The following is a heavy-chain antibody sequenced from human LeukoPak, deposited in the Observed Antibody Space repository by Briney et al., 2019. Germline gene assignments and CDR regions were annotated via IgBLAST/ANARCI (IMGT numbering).Heavy chain of an antibody. V-gene: IGHV3-30*18. CDR3: AKEKWPGYSYGPFDY. J-gene: IGHJ4*02. D-gene: IGHD5-18*01. CDR2: ISYDGSNK. CDR1: GFTSSSYG. Sequence: PGRSLRLSCAASGFTSSSYGMHWVRQAPGKGLEWVAVISYDGSNKYYADSEKGRFTISRDNSKNTLYLQMNSLRAEDTAVYYCAKEKWPGYSYGPFDYWGQGTLVTVSS.